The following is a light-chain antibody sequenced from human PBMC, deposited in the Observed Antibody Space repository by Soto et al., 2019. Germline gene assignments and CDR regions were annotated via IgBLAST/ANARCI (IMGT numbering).Light chain of an antibody. CDR3: KQSYSTPRT. V-gene: IGKV1-39*01. CDR1: QSISSY. J-gene: IGKJ1*01. Sequence: DIQMTQSPSSLSASVGDRVTITCRASQSISSYLNWYQQKPGKAPKLLIYAASSLQSGVPSRFSGSGSGTDFNLTISSLQPEDSATYYCKQSYSTPRTFGQGTKVEIK. CDR2: AAS.